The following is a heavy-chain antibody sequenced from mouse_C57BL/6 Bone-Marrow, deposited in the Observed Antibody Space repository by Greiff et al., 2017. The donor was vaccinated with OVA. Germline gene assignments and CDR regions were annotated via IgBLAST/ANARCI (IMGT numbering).Heavy chain of an antibody. Sequence: EVKLEESGGGLVQPGGSLSLSCAASGFTFTDYYMSWVRQPPGKALEWLGFIRNKANGYTTEYSASVKGRFTISRDNSQSILYLQMNALSAEDSATYYCARYTGIYYYGSSLDYWGQGTTLTVSS. J-gene: IGHJ2*01. V-gene: IGHV7-3*01. CDR2: IRNKANGYTT. CDR1: GFTFTDYY. CDR3: ARYTGIYYYGSSLDY. D-gene: IGHD1-1*01.